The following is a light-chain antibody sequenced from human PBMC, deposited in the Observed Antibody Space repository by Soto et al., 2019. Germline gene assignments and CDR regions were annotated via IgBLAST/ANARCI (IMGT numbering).Light chain of an antibody. V-gene: IGKV1-5*01. Sequence: DIQMTQSPSTLSASVGDRVTITCRVSQSISSWLAWYQQKPGKAPKLLIYDASSLESGVPSRFSGSGSGTEFTLTISSLQPDDFATYYCQQYNSMWTFGQGTKVDIK. CDR2: DAS. CDR3: QQYNSMWT. CDR1: QSISSW. J-gene: IGKJ1*01.